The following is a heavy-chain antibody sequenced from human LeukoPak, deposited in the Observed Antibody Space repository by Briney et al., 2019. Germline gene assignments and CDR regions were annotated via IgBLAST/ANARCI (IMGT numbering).Heavy chain of an antibody. V-gene: IGHV4-4*09. CDR1: GGSVSRYY. CDR3: ARHGLQTSFDY. CDR2: IYTSGSP. Sequence: SETLSLTCSVSGGSVSRYYWGWIRQPPGEAPEWIGYIYTSGSPHYNPSLRSRVTISVDTSKNQFSLKLGSVTAADTAVYYCARHGLQTSFDYWGRGILVTVSS. D-gene: IGHD4-11*01. J-gene: IGHJ4*02.